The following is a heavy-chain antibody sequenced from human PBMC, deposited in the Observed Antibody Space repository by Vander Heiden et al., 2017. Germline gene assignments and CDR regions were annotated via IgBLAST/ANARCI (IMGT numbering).Heavy chain of an antibody. Sequence: EVQLVESRGGLVKRGGSLRLSCAAPGYTFSSYSTFWVRQAPGKELEWYSSISTSSRYIYYADTVKGRFTISRDNGKNSVYLQMNSLRAEDTAVYYCARDSCSGGTCYENYFDYWGQGTLVTVSS. J-gene: IGHJ4*02. CDR1: GYTFSSYS. CDR2: ISTSSRYI. D-gene: IGHD2-15*01. V-gene: IGHV3-21*01. CDR3: ARDSCSGGTCYENYFDY.